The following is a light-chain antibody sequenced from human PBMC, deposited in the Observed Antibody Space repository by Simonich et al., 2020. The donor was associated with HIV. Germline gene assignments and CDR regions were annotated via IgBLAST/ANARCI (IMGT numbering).Light chain of an antibody. CDR1: EDITSY. V-gene: IGKV1-NL1*01. J-gene: IGKJ2*01. CDR2: AAS. Sequence: DIQMTQSPSSVSASVGDRVTITCRASEDITSYLAWYQQKPGQAPKLLIFAASRLESGVPSRFSGSGSGTDYTLTISSLQPEDFATYYCQQYYSIPYTFGLGTRLEIK. CDR3: QQYYSIPYT.